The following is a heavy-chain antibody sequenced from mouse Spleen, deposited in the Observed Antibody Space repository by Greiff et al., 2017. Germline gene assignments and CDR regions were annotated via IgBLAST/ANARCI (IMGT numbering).Heavy chain of an antibody. J-gene: IGHJ4*01. CDR3: ARNYRYDGFYYYAMDY. CDR2: INPSSGYT. Sequence: LVESAAELARPGASVKMSCKASGYTFTSYTMHWVKQRPGQGLEWIGYINPSSGYTEYNQKFKDKTTLTADKSSSTAYMQLSSLTSEDSAVYYCARNYRYDGFYYYAMDYWGQGTSVTVSS. D-gene: IGHD2-14*01. V-gene: IGHV1-4*02. CDR1: GYTFTSYT.